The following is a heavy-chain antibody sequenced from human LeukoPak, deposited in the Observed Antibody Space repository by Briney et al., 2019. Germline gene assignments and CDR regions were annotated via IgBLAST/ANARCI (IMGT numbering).Heavy chain of an antibody. CDR3: AKDFGPEGGIAAAATPFDY. CDR1: GFTFDDYA. V-gene: IGHV3-9*03. D-gene: IGHD6-13*01. CDR2: ISWNSGSI. Sequence: PGGSLRLSCAASGFTFDDYAMHWVRQAPGKGLEWVSGISWNSGSIGYADSVKGRFTISRDNAKNSLYLQMNSLRAEDMALYYCAKDFGPEGGIAAAATPFDYWGQGTLVTVSS. J-gene: IGHJ4*02.